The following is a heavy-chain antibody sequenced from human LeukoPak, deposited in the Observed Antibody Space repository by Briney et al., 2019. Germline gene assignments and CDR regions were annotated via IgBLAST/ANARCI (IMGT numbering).Heavy chain of an antibody. CDR2: IKSKTDGGTA. D-gene: IGHD3-3*01. Sequence: GGSLRLSCAASGFTFSNAWMSWVRQAPGKGLEWVGRIKSKTDGGTADYAAPVKGRFTISRDNAKNSLYLQMNSLRAEDTAVYYCARGSIMGFGVVISPFDYWGQGTLVTVSS. CDR1: GFTFSNAW. CDR3: ARGSIMGFGVVISPFDY. J-gene: IGHJ4*02. V-gene: IGHV3-15*01.